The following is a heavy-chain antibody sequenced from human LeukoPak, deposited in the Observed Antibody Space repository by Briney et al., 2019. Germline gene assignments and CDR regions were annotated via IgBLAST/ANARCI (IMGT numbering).Heavy chain of an antibody. CDR1: GGSISSSNW. V-gene: IGHV4-4*02. J-gene: IGHJ5*02. CDR2: IYHSGST. D-gene: IGHD6-19*01. CDR3: ARQRVAGMYNWFDP. Sequence: SETLSLTCAVSGGSISSSNWWSWVRQPPGKGLEWIGEIYHSGSTNYNPSLKSRVTISVDKSKNQFSLKLSSVTAADTAVYYCARQRVAGMYNWFDPWGQGTLVTDSS.